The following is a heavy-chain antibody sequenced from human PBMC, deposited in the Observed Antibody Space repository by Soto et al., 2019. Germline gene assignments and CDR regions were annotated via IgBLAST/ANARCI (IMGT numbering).Heavy chain of an antibody. V-gene: IGHV3-23*01. Sequence: PGGSMRLSCAASGFTFSTFAMSWVRQAPGKGLEWVSTISGSADITFNADSVKGRFTTSRDNSKNTLFVQMDSLRVEDTSVYYCAKDIAAGQGYRIFDSWGQGTLVTVSS. J-gene: IGHJ4*02. CDR3: AKDIAAGQGYRIFDS. CDR2: ISGSADIT. CDR1: GFTFSTFA. D-gene: IGHD5-18*01.